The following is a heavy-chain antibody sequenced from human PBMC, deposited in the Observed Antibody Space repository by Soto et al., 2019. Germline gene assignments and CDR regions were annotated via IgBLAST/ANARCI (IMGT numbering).Heavy chain of an antibody. CDR1: GFTVSSNY. J-gene: IGHJ3*02. V-gene: IGHV3-53*01. CDR2: IYSGGST. CDR3: ARGGETTSDAFDI. D-gene: IGHD4-17*01. Sequence: GGSLRPSCAASGFTVSSNYMSWVRQAPGKGLEWVSVIYSGGSTYYADSVKGRFTISRDNSKNTLYLQMNSLRAEDTAVYCCARGGETTSDAFDIWGQGTMVTVSS.